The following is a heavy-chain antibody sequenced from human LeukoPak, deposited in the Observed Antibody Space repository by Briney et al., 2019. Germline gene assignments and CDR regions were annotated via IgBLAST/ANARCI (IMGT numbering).Heavy chain of an antibody. CDR2: IYYSGST. Sequence: PSETLSLTCTVSGGSIRSTSYYWGWIRQPPGKGLEWIGSIYYSGSTYYNPALKSRVTISVDTSKTQFSLKLSSVTAADTAVYYCGRLFYDFWSGHYYYYMDVWGKGTTVTVSS. D-gene: IGHD3-3*01. CDR1: GGSIRSTSYY. V-gene: IGHV4-39*01. CDR3: GRLFYDFWSGHYYYYMDV. J-gene: IGHJ6*03.